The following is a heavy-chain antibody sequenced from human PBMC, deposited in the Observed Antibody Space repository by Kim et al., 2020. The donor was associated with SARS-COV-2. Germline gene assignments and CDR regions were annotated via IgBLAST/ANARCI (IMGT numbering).Heavy chain of an antibody. D-gene: IGHD1-7*01. Sequence: ASVKVSCKVSGYTLTELSMHWVRQAPGKGLEWMGGFDPEDGETIYAQKFQGRVTMTEDTSTDTAYMELSSLRSEDTAVYYCATSTPLNWNYGGLWFDPWGQGTLVTVSS. CDR2: FDPEDGET. J-gene: IGHJ5*02. V-gene: IGHV1-24*01. CDR1: GYTLTELS. CDR3: ATSTPLNWNYGGLWFDP.